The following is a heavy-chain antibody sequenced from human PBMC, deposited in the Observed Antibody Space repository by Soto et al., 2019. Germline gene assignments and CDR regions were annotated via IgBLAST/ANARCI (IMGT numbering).Heavy chain of an antibody. D-gene: IGHD3-3*01. V-gene: IGHV3-66*01. J-gene: IGHJ6*03. CDR3: ARGSRFLEWLQDYYMDV. Sequence: GGSLRLSCAASGFTVSSNYMSWVRQAPGKGLEWVSVIYSGGSTYYADSVKGRFTISRDNSKNTLYLQMNSLRAEDTAVYYCARGSRFLEWLQDYYMDVWGKGTTVTVSS. CDR1: GFTVSSNY. CDR2: IYSGGST.